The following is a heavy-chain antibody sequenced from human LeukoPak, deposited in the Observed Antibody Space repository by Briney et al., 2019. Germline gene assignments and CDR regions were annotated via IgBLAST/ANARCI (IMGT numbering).Heavy chain of an antibody. Sequence: SGTLSLTCAVSGGSISSGNWWSWVRQPPGKGLEWIGEINHSGTTNYNPSLKSRVTISVDNSKNQFSLNLSSVTAADTAVYYCARTRATCYSFCAFDIWGQGTMVTVSS. J-gene: IGHJ3*02. CDR3: ARTRATCYSFCAFDI. D-gene: IGHD2-2*02. CDR1: GGSISSGNW. CDR2: INHSGTT. V-gene: IGHV4-4*02.